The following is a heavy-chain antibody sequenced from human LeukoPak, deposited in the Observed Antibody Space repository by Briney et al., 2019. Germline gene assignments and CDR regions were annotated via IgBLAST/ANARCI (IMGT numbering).Heavy chain of an antibody. V-gene: IGHV3-21*01. D-gene: IGHD6-13*01. CDR3: ARALRAAADVSLDP. CDR2: ISSSSTYI. Sequence: PGGSLRLSCAASGFTFSSYSMNWVRQAPGKGLEWVSSISSSSTYIYYADSVKGRFTISRDNAKNSLYLQMNSLRAEDTAVYYCARALRAAADVSLDPWGQGTLVTVSS. J-gene: IGHJ5*02. CDR1: GFTFSSYS.